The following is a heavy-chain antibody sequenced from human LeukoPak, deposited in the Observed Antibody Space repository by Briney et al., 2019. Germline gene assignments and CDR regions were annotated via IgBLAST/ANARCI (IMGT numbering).Heavy chain of an antibody. J-gene: IGHJ6*03. Sequence: GGSLRLSCTASGFTFGDYAMSWFRQAPGKGLEWVGFIRSKAYGGTTEYAASVKGRFTISRDDSKSIAYLQMNSLKTEDTAVYYCTRVGYCSGGSCYGYYYYMDVWSKGTTVTVSS. D-gene: IGHD2-15*01. V-gene: IGHV3-49*03. CDR2: IRSKAYGGTT. CDR1: GFTFGDYA. CDR3: TRVGYCSGGSCYGYYYYMDV.